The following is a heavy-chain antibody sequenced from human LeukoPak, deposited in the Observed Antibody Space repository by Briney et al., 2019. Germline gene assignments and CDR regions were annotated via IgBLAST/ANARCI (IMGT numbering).Heavy chain of an antibody. Sequence: GGPLRLSCAASGFTFSSYAMSWVRQAPGKGLEWVSAISGSGGSTYYADSVKGRFTISRDNSKNTLYLQMNSLRAEDTAVYYCAKDPVYYYGSGSYEISGNWFDPWGQGTLVTVSS. D-gene: IGHD3-10*01. CDR2: ISGSGGST. CDR3: AKDPVYYYGSGSYEISGNWFDP. V-gene: IGHV3-23*01. J-gene: IGHJ5*02. CDR1: GFTFSSYA.